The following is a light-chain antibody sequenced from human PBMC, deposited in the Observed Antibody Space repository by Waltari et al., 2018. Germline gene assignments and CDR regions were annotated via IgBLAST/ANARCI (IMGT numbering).Light chain of an antibody. CDR2: WAS. V-gene: IGKV4-1*01. CDR1: QSVLYSSNNKNY. J-gene: IGKJ1*01. Sequence: DIVMTQSPDSLAVSLGERATINCNSSQSVLYSSNNKNYLAWYQQKPGQPPKLLIYWASTRESGVPDRFSGSGSGTDFTLTISSLQAEDVAVYYCQQCYSTPWTFGQGTKLEIK. CDR3: QQCYSTPWT.